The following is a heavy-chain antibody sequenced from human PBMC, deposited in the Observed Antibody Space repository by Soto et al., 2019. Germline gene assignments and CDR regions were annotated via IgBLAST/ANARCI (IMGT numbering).Heavy chain of an antibody. Sequence: QVQLVQSGAEVKKPGASVKVSCKASGYTFSNYGISWVRQAPGQGLEWLGWISAYSGDTNFAQRFQGRVTMTTDTSTSTAYMELRRLTSDDTALYYCARDVVAITTGGPDYWGQGTLVTVSS. V-gene: IGHV1-18*01. CDR3: ARDVVAITTGGPDY. CDR1: GYTFSNYG. D-gene: IGHD3-22*01. CDR2: ISAYSGDT. J-gene: IGHJ4*02.